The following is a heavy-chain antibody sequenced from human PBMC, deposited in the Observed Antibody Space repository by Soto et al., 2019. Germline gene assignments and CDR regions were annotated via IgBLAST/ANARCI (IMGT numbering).Heavy chain of an antibody. CDR3: AREGEHCTNGVCYIPFDY. V-gene: IGHV3-48*02. D-gene: IGHD2-8*01. Sequence: LRLSCSAFGFTFSSYSMNWVRQAPGKGLEWVSYISIRSNTIYYADSVKGRFTISRDNAKNSLYLQMKSLRDEDTAVYYCAREGEHCTNGVCYIPFDYCGQGPLVTVPS. J-gene: IGHJ4*02. CDR1: GFTFSSYS. CDR2: ISIRSNTI.